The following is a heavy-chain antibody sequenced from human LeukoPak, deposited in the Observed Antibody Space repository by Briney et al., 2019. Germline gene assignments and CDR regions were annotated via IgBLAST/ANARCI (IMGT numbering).Heavy chain of an antibody. J-gene: IGHJ4*02. CDR1: GFTFSSYG. CDR3: ARDRNVLTGTTRFDY. D-gene: IGHD1-20*01. V-gene: IGHV3-33*01. CDR2: IWYDGSNK. Sequence: TGGSLRLSCAASGFTFSSYGMHWVRQAPGKGLEWVAVIWYDGSNKYYADSVKGRFTISRDNSKNTLYLQMNSLRAEDTAVYYCARDRNVLTGTTRFDYWGQGTLVTVSS.